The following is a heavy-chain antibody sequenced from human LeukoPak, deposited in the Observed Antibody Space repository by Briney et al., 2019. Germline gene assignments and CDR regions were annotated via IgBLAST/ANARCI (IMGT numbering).Heavy chain of an antibody. CDR1: GFTFSSYS. CDR3: ARVGSRGYYFDY. CDR2: ISSSSSYI. Sequence: PGGSLRLSCAASGFTFSSYSMNWVRQAPGQGLEWVSSISSSSSYIYYADSVKGRFTISRDNANNSLYLQMNSLTAEDTAVFYCARVGSRGYYFDYWGQGTLVSVSS. J-gene: IGHJ4*02. V-gene: IGHV3-21*01. D-gene: IGHD1-26*01.